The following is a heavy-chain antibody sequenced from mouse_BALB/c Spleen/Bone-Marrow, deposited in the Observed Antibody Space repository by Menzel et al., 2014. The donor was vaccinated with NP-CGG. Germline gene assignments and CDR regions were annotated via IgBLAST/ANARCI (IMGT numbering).Heavy chain of an antibody. D-gene: IGHD1-1*01. Sequence: VKLVESGPGLVAPSQSLSITCTVSGFSLTSYGVHWVRQPPGKGLEWLGVIRAGGSTNYNSALMSRMSISKDNSKSQVFFKMNSLQTVDTAMYYCARDGVYGRHYYAMDYWGQGTSVTVSS. CDR1: GFSLTSYG. V-gene: IGHV2-9*02. J-gene: IGHJ4*01. CDR2: IRAGGST. CDR3: ARDGVYGRHYYAMDY.